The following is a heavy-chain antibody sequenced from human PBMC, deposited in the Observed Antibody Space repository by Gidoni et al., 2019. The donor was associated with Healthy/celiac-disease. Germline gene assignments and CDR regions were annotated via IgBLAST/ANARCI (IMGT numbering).Heavy chain of an antibody. CDR3: AKEVATTHYYYYGMDV. J-gene: IGHJ6*02. V-gene: IGHV3-30*18. D-gene: IGHD5-12*01. Sequence: QVQLVASGGGVVQPGRSLRLSCAASGFTFSSYGMHWVRQAPGKGLEWVAVISYDGSNKYYADSVKGRFTISRDNSKNTLYLQMNSLRAEDTAVYYCAKEVATTHYYYYGMDVWGQGTTVTVSS. CDR1: GFTFSSYG. CDR2: ISYDGSNK.